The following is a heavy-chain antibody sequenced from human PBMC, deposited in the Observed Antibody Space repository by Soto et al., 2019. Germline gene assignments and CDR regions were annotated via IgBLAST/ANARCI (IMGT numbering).Heavy chain of an antibody. CDR2: IYYSGST. CDR1: GGSISSGDNY. V-gene: IGHV4-30-4*01. Sequence: PSETLSLACTVSGGSISSGDNYWSWIRQPPGKGLEWIGYIYYSGSTYYNPSLKSRVTISLDTSKNQFSLKLSSVTAADTAVYYCVRVMSSIAVRSIHYWCQGILVSGSS. J-gene: IGHJ4*02. CDR3: VRVMSSIAVRSIHY. D-gene: IGHD6-6*01.